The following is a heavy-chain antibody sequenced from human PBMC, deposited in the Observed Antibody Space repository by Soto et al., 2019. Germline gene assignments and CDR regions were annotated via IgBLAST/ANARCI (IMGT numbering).Heavy chain of an antibody. D-gene: IGHD4-17*01. CDR3: ARLPWADYGGIFDP. Sequence: ASVKVSCKASGYTFTSYGISWVRQAPGQGLEWMGWISAYNGNTNYAQKLQGRVTMTTDTSTSTAYMEVRSLRFDDTAVYYCARLPWADYGGIFDPWGQGTLVTVSS. CDR2: ISAYNGNT. V-gene: IGHV1-18*01. J-gene: IGHJ5*02. CDR1: GYTFTSYG.